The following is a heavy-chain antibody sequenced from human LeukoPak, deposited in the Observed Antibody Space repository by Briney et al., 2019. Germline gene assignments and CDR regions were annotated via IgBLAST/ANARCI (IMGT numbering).Heavy chain of an antibody. D-gene: IGHD2-15*01. CDR1: GGSISSGNYY. CDR2: VHYNGNT. J-gene: IGHJ5*02. CDR3: TRYDPAATGGWFDP. V-gene: IGHV4-39*01. Sequence: PSETLSLTCTVSGGSISSGNYYWGWIRQPPGKGLEWIGIVHYNGNTYYNPSLMSRVTISVDTSKSQFSLELRSVAAADTAVYYCTRYDPAATGGWFDPWGQGTLVTVSS.